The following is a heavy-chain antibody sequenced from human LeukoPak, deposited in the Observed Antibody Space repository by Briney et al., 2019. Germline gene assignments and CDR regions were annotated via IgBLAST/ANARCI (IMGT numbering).Heavy chain of an antibody. Sequence: ASVKVSCKASGYTFTRYSITWFRQAPGQGLEWMGWIGGYNGDTKYPQKFQGRVTVTTDTSSSTAYMELRSLRSDDTAVYYCARDIRGGEDYWGQGTLVTVSS. CDR1: GYTFTRYS. J-gene: IGHJ4*02. CDR3: ARDIRGGEDY. V-gene: IGHV1-18*01. CDR2: IGGYNGDT. D-gene: IGHD3-16*01.